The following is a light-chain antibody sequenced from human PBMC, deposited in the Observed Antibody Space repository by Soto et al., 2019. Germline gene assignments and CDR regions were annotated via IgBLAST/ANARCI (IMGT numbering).Light chain of an antibody. CDR3: QQLNSYPFT. CDR1: QGISNH. J-gene: IGKJ3*01. V-gene: IGKV1-39*01. Sequence: DIQMTQSPSSLSASVEDRVIITCRASQGISNHLNWYQQKPGKAPKLLIFAASSLQSGVPSRFSGSRSGPDFTLTISSLQPEDFATYYCQQLNSYPFTFGPGTKVDSK. CDR2: AAS.